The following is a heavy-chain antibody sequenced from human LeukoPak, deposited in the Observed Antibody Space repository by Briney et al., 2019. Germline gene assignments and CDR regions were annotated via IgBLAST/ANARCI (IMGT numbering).Heavy chain of an antibody. CDR2: ISSSSATI. Sequence: GGSQRLSCEGSGFSLSAYNMNWVRQAPGKGLESVSYISSSSATIFYADSAKGRFTISRDNAENSFYLQMNNLRVEDTAVYYCARDLGSGDYLRKYFDLWGRGTLVTVSS. D-gene: IGHD4-17*01. V-gene: IGHV3-48*04. J-gene: IGHJ2*01. CDR3: ARDLGSGDYLRKYFDL. CDR1: GFSLSAYN.